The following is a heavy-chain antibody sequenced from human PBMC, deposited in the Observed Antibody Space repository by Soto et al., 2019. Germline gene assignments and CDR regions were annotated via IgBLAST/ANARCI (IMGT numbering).Heavy chain of an antibody. CDR3: VTMATFGSLNWFDP. D-gene: IGHD3-10*01. Sequence: ASVKVSCKASGYTFTNNDVSWVRQATGQGLEWMEWINPGSGETGYAQKVQGRVTITRDISIATAYMGLSSLRSDDTAIYYGVTMATFGSLNWFDPWGQGTLGTVS. CDR1: GYTFTNND. CDR2: INPGSGET. V-gene: IGHV1-8*01. J-gene: IGHJ5*02.